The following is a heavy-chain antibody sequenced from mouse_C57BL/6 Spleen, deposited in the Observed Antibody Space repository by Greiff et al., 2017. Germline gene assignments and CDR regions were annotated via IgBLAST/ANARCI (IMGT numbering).Heavy chain of an antibody. D-gene: IGHD1-1*01. CDR1: GYTFTSYG. CDR3: ARRTTVEGGYFDV. Sequence: QVQLQQSGAELARPGASVKLSCKASGYTFTSYGISWVKQRTGQGLESIGEIYPRSGNTYYNEKFKGKATLTADKSSSTAYMELRSLTSEDSAVYFCARRTTVEGGYFDVWGTGTTVTVSS. CDR2: IYPRSGNT. J-gene: IGHJ1*03. V-gene: IGHV1-81*01.